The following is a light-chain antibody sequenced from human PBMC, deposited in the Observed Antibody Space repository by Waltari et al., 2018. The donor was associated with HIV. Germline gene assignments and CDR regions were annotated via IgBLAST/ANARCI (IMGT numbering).Light chain of an antibody. CDR3: FLSYPGVRV. J-gene: IGLJ3*02. CDR2: DTN. CDR1: TGAVTSSLY. Sequence: QAVVTQEPSLTVSPGGTVTLTCGSSTGAVTSSLYPYWFQQKPGQVPRILIFDTNKKHSWTPARFSGSLLGGKAALTLSGAQSEDEADYYCFLSYPGVRVFGGGTKLTVL. V-gene: IGLV7-46*01.